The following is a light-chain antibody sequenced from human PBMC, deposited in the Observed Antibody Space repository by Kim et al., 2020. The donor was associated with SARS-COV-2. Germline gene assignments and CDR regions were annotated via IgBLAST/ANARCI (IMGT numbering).Light chain of an antibody. CDR3: QQYGSSTT. CDR1: QSVNSSY. CDR2: GAS. V-gene: IGKV3-20*01. Sequence: FAPGERATLSCRASQSVNSSYLAWYQQKPGQAPRLLIYGASSRATGIPDRFSGSGSGTDFTLTISRLEPEDFAVYYCQQYGSSTTFGGGTKVDIK. J-gene: IGKJ4*01.